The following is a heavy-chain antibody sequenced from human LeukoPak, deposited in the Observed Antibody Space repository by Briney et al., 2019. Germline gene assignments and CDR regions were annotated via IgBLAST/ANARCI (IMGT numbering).Heavy chain of an antibody. V-gene: IGHV4-34*01. CDR3: ASCPRTYYYDSSGYLPDV. J-gene: IGHJ6*04. CDR1: VGSFSGYY. CDR2: INHSGRT. D-gene: IGHD3-22*01. Sequence: SETLSLTCAVYVGSFSGYYWSWIRQPPGKGLEWIGEINHSGRTNYTTSLKSRVTISVDTSKNQFSLKLSSVTAADTAVYYCASCPRTYYYDSSGYLPDVWGKGTTVTVSS.